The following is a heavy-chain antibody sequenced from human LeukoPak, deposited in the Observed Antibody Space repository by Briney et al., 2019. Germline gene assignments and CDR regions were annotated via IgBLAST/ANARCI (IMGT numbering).Heavy chain of an antibody. CDR3: ARRYCTNGVCYHDRGAFDI. J-gene: IGHJ3*02. CDR2: INPNSGGT. Sequence: ASVKVSCKASGYTFTDYYIHWVRQAPGQGLEWMGWINPNSGGTNYAQKFQGRVTITADKSTSTAYMELSSLRSEDTAMYYCARRYCTNGVCYHDRGAFDIWGQGTMVTVSS. CDR1: GYTFTDYY. D-gene: IGHD2-8*01. V-gene: IGHV1-2*02.